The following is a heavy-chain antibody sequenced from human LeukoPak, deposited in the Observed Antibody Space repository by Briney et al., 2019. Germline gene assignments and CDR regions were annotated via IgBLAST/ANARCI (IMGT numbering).Heavy chain of an antibody. CDR2: IYYSGST. CDR3: ARDLLYYDSSGYPIRTWFDP. J-gene: IGHJ5*02. V-gene: IGHV4-39*07. Sequence: PSETLSLTCTVSGGSISSSSYYWGWIRQPPGKGLEWIGSIYYSGSTYYNPSLKSRVTISVDTSKNQFSLKLSSVTAADTAVYYCARDLLYYDSSGYPIRTWFDPWGQGTLVTVSS. D-gene: IGHD3-22*01. CDR1: GGSISSSSYY.